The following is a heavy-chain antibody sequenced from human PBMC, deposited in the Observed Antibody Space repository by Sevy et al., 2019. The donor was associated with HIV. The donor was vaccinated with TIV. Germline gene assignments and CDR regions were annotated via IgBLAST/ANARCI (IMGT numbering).Heavy chain of an antibody. CDR1: GFTFSSNW. D-gene: IGHD6-19*01. CDR2: ITLSGSSM. CDR3: ARDRQGITVAGTAIDY. Sequence: GGSLRLSCAASGFTFSSNWMSWVRQAPGKGLEWISYITLSGSSMYYADSVKGRFTISRDNAKNSLYLQMNSLRAEDTAVYYCARDRQGITVAGTAIDYWGQGTLVTVSS. V-gene: IGHV3-48*04. J-gene: IGHJ4*02.